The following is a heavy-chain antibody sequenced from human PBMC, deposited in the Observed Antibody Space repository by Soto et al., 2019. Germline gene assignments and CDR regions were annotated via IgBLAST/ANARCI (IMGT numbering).Heavy chain of an antibody. V-gene: IGHV3-23*01. Sequence: GGSLRLSCVASGFTFSSYAMSWVRQAPGKGLEWVSAISGSGGSTYYADSVKGRFTISRDNSKNTLYLQMNSLRAEDTAVYYCAKARGRIAARWSVDYWGQGTLVTVSS. CDR3: AKARGRIAARWSVDY. D-gene: IGHD6-6*01. CDR1: GFTFSSYA. CDR2: ISGSGGST. J-gene: IGHJ4*02.